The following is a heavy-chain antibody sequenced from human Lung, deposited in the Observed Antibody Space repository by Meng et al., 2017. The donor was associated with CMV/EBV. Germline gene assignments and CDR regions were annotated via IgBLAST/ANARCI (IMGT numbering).Heavy chain of an antibody. Sequence: EQLHTSGPGMVNPSQTLSSTCAISGDIVSSNSAAWHWIRQSPSRGLEWLGRTYYRSKWYHEYAVSVKSRITISPDTPKNQFSLQLNSMTPEDTAVYYCARGINGGCGDWGQGTLVTVSS. CDR1: GDIVSSNSAA. J-gene: IGHJ4*02. D-gene: IGHD4-23*01. V-gene: IGHV6-1*01. CDR3: ARGINGGCGD. CDR2: TYYRSKWYH.